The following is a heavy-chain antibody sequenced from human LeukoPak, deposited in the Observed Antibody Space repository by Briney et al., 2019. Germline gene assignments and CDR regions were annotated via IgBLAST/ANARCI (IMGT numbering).Heavy chain of an antibody. J-gene: IGHJ4*02. D-gene: IGHD1-20*01. CDR1: GGSISSGSYY. Sequence: SQTLSLTCTVSGGSISSGSYYWDWIRQPPGKGLEWIASIYHSGKSYYNPSLESRVTISVDTSKNQISLKLRSVTAADTAVYYCASLRITGTTGYYFDYWGQGTLVTVSS. V-gene: IGHV4-39*01. CDR3: ASLRITGTTGYYFDY. CDR2: IYHSGKS.